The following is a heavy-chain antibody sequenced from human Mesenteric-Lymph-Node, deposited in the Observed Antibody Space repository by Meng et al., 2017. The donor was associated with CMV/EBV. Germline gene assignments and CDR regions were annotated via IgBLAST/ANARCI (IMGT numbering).Heavy chain of an antibody. D-gene: IGHD3-22*01. J-gene: IGHJ4*02. CDR2: ITSSSSTM. Sequence: GESLKISCAASGFDFSVYSMNWVRQAPGKGLEWVSHITSSSSTMYHADSVKGRFTISRDNAKNSLYLQMNSLRGEDSAVYYCAREDPSGYYDFDSWGQGTLVTVSS. CDR1: GFDFSVYS. CDR3: AREDPSGYYDFDS. V-gene: IGHV3-48*04.